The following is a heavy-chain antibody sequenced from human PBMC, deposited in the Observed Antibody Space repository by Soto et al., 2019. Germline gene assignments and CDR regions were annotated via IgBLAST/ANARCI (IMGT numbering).Heavy chain of an antibody. J-gene: IGHJ5*02. D-gene: IGHD3-9*01. CDR1: GYTFTALY. V-gene: IGHV1-2*02. Sequence: EASVKVSCKASGYTFTALYMNWVRQAPGQGLEWMGWVNPNTGLTRYAQKFQDRVTMTRDTSINTAYMELRGLTSDDTAVYYCTTLRLDTWGQGTLVTVSS. CDR3: TTLRLDT. CDR2: VNPNTGLT.